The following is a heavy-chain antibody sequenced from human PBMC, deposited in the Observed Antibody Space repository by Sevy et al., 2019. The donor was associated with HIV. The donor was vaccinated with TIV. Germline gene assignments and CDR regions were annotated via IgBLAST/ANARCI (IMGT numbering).Heavy chain of an antibody. CDR3: ARAGGDCYSKNECWFVA. J-gene: IGHJ5*02. V-gene: IGHV3-48*01. CDR1: GFTFSAYS. CDR2: ICSSSGTI. D-gene: IGHD2-21*01. Sequence: GGSLRLSCAASGFTFSAYSMNWVRQAPGKGLEWVSYICSSSGTIYYADSVKGKFSISSDNAKSSLYRQMNGLRAEDTAVYYCARAGGDCYSKNECWFVAWGQGTLVTVSS.